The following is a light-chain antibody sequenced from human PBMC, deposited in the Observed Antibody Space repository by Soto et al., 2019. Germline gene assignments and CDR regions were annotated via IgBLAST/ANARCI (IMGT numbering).Light chain of an antibody. CDR1: QSVSSY. CDR3: QQRSNWWT. CDR2: DAS. J-gene: IGKJ1*01. V-gene: IGKV3-11*01. Sequence: EIVLTQSPATLSLSPGERATLSCRASQSVSSYLAWYQQKPGQAPRLLIYDASNRATGIPARFSGSGSGTDLTLTMVSLDCEEFAVYYCQQRSNWWTFGQGTKVEIK.